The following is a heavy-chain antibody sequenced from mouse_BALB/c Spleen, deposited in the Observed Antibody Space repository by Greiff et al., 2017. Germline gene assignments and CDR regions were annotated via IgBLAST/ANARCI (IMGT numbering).Heavy chain of an antibody. CDR3: AREGYGAWFAY. V-gene: IGHV2-9*02. Sequence: VQRVESGPGLVAPSQSLSITCTVSGFSLTSYGVHWVRQPPGKGLEWLGVIWAGGSTNYNLALMSRLSISKDNSKSQVFLKMNSLQTDYTAMYYCAREGYGAWFAYWGQGTLVTVSA. J-gene: IGHJ3*01. CDR1: GFSLTSYG. D-gene: IGHD3-2*02. CDR2: IWAGGST.